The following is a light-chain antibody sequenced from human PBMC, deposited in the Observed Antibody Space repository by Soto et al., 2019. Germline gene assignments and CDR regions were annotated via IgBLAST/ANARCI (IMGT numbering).Light chain of an antibody. CDR2: VAS. CDR1: QSVDSY. V-gene: IGKV3-11*01. CDR3: QQHSNRLT. J-gene: IGKJ4*01. Sequence: EIVLTQSPATLSLSPGERATLSCRASQSVDSYLAWYQQKPGQAPRLLIFVASNRATGIPARFSGSGSGTDFTLTISSLEPKDFAVYYCQQHSNRLTFGGGTKVEI.